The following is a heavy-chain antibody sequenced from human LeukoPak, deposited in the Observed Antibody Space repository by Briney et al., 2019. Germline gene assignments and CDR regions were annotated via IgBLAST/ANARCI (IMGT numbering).Heavy chain of an antibody. CDR3: ARASVGATTWWFDP. D-gene: IGHD1-26*01. V-gene: IGHV3-23*01. CDR1: GFTFSSYA. J-gene: IGHJ5*02. CDR2: VRGSGGTT. Sequence: PGGSLRLSCAASGFTFSSYAMHWVRQAPGKGLEWVSVVRGSGGTTYYADSVKGRFTISRDNAKNTLYLQMNSLRAEDTAVYYCARASVGATTWWFDPWGQGTLVTVSS.